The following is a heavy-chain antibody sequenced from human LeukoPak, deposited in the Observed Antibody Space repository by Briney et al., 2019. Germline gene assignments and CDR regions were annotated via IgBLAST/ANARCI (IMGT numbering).Heavy chain of an antibody. D-gene: IGHD3-16*01. CDR2: IYISGTT. CDR3: ARDEARTAYIHY. V-gene: IGHV4-4*07. Sequence: PSETLSLTCTVSGGSISSYYWSWVRQTAGKGLEWIGRIYISGTTNYNPSLKSRVTMSLDTSKNQLSLRLTSVTAADTAVYYCARDEARTAYIHYWGQGTLITVSS. CDR1: GGSISSYY. J-gene: IGHJ4*02.